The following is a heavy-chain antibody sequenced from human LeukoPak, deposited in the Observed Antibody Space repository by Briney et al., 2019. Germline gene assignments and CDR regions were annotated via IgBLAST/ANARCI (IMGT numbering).Heavy chain of an antibody. D-gene: IGHD3-10*01. J-gene: IGHJ1*01. CDR1: GFTLNNHA. Sequence: GGSLRLSCRASGFTLNNHAMSWVRHARRRGLVWVSASSASGDSPYYADSVKGRFTISRDNSKNTLDLQMNSLRVEDTAVYYCAKGVYGSGSYREYFEQWGQGTLVTVSS. CDR2: SSASGDSP. CDR3: AKGVYGSGSYREYFEQ. V-gene: IGHV3-23*01.